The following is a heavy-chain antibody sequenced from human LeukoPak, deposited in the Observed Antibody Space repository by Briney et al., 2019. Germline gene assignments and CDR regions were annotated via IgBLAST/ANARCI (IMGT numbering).Heavy chain of an antibody. CDR3: ARRGGAARYYFDY. D-gene: IGHD3-16*01. CDR2: IYTSGST. Sequence: SETLSLTCTVSGGSISSGSYYWSWIRQPAGKGLEWIGHIYTSGSTNYNPSLKSRVTISVDTSKNQFSLKLSSVTAADTAVYYCARRGGAARYYFDYWGQGTLVTVSS. CDR1: GGSISSGSYY. J-gene: IGHJ4*02. V-gene: IGHV4-61*09.